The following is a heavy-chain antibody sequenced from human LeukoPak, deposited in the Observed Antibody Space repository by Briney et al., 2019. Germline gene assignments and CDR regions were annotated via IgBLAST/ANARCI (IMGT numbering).Heavy chain of an antibody. CDR2: IYYSGST. CDR3: ARFDAVGATSFDY. D-gene: IGHD1-26*01. J-gene: IGHJ4*02. Sequence: PSETLSLTCNVSGDSIRGFYWGWIRQPPGKGLEWIGYIYYSGSTNYNPSLKSRVTISVDTSKNQFSLKLSSVTAADTAVYYCARFDAVGATSFDYWGQGTLVTVSS. CDR1: GDSIRGFY. V-gene: IGHV4-59*01.